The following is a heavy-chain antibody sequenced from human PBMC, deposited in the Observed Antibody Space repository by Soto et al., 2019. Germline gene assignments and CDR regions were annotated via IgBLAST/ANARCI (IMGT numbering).Heavy chain of an antibody. CDR3: AKGLSGSSSSGFFDY. CDR2: ISGSGGST. J-gene: IGHJ4*02. V-gene: IGHV3-23*01. Sequence: GESLKISCAASGFTFSSYAMSWVRQAPGKGLEWVSAISGSGGSTYYADSVKGRFTISRDNSKNTLYLQMNSLRAEDTAVYYCAKGLSGSSSSGFFDYWGQGTLVTVSS. CDR1: GFTFSSYA. D-gene: IGHD6-6*01.